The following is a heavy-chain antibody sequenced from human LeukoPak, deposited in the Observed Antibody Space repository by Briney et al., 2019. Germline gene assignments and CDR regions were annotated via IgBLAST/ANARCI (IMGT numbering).Heavy chain of an antibody. CDR1: GVSITNYY. CDR2: MYISGST. Sequence: PSETLSLTCTVSGVSITNYYWAWIRQPAGKGLEWFGRMYISGSTNYNPSLKSRVTISIDKSNNQFSLKLRSVTAADTAVYYCARDYLVGAPLDSWGHGTLVSVSS. CDR3: ARDYLVGAPLDS. V-gene: IGHV4-4*07. J-gene: IGHJ5*01. D-gene: IGHD1-26*01.